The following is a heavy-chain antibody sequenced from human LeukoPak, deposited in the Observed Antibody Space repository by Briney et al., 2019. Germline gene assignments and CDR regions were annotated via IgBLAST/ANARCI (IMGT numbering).Heavy chain of an antibody. CDR1: GGSISSGSYY. J-gene: IGHJ4*02. CDR3: AREKVTVAGIFDY. CDR2: IYTSGST. Sequence: SETLSLTCTVSGGSISSGSYYWSWIRQPAGTGLEWIGRIYTSGSTNYNPSLKSRVTISVDTSKNQFSLKLSSVTAADTAVYYCAREKVTVAGIFDYWGQGTLVTVSS. D-gene: IGHD6-19*01. V-gene: IGHV4-61*02.